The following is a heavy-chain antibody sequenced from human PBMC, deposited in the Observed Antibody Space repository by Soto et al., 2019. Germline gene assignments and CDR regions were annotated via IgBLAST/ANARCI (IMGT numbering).Heavy chain of an antibody. V-gene: IGHV4-4*02. CDR1: GGSITSNHW. J-gene: IGHJ4*02. CDR3: ASKYCPSTICYLFDN. D-gene: IGHD2-15*01. Sequence: PSETLSLTCSASGGSITSNHWWSWVRQAPGKGLEWIGEIFHRGTSHHNPSLESRVTLSVDKSKNQFSLMLTSVTAADTAVYYCASKYCPSTICYLFDNWGQGALVTVSS. CDR2: IFHRGTS.